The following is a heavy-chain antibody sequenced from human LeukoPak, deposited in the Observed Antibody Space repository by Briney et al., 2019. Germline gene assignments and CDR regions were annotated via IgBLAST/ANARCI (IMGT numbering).Heavy chain of an antibody. CDR2: ISSSSSYI. D-gene: IGHD3-22*01. J-gene: IGHJ4*02. CDR1: GFTFSSYS. Sequence: PGGSLRLSCAASGFTFSSYSINWVRQAPGKGLEWVSSISSSSSYIYYADSVKGRFTISRDNAKNSLYLQMNSLRAEDTAVYYCAREGGYYDSSGYYDYWGQGTLVTVSS. CDR3: AREGGYYDSSGYYDY. V-gene: IGHV3-21*01.